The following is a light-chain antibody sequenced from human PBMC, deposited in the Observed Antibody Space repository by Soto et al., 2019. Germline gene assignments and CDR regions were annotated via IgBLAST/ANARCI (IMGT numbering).Light chain of an antibody. Sequence: EIVLTQSPGTLSLSPGERATLSCRASQSVSSYLAWYQQKPGQAPRLLIYDASTRAAGIPDRFSASGSGTDFTLIISRLEPEDFAVYSCQQYASSPQTFGQGTKVDI. CDR3: QQYASSPQT. V-gene: IGKV3-20*01. CDR2: DAS. CDR1: QSVSSY. J-gene: IGKJ1*01.